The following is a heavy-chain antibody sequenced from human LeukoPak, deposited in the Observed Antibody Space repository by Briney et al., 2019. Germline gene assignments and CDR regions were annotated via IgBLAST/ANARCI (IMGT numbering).Heavy chain of an antibody. D-gene: IGHD5-12*01. CDR2: IHHGGTT. CDR1: GGSVSSANNF. J-gene: IGHJ5*01. V-gene: IGHV4-39*06. Sequence: SETLSLTCTVSGGSVSSANNFWDWVRQPPGKDLEWFGSIHHGGTTYYNPSLKSRVTMSVDTSKNQFPLNLTSMSAADTAVYYCVRDYRGYDAFRFDSWGQGTLVTVSS. CDR3: VRDYRGYDAFRFDS.